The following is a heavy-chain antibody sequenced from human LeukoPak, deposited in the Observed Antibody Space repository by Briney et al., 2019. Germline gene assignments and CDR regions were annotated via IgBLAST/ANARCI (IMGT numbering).Heavy chain of an antibody. D-gene: IGHD3-9*01. CDR2: INPNSGGT. V-gene: IGHV1-2*02. J-gene: IGHJ6*02. Sequence: GASVTVSCKASGYTFTGYYMHWVRQAPGQGLEWMGWINPNSGGTNYAQKFQGRVTMTRDTSISTAYMELSRLRSDDTAVYYCARGLVKQTNYYYYGMDVWGQGTTVTVSS. CDR1: GYTFTGYY. CDR3: ARGLVKQTNYYYYGMDV.